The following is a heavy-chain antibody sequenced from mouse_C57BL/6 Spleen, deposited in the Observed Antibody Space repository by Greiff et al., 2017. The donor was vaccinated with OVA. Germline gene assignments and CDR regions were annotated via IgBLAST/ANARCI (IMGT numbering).Heavy chain of an antibody. CDR1: GFTFSSYG. D-gene: IGHD1-1*01. CDR2: ISSGGSYT. CDR3: ARRYYYGSSLFDY. Sequence: EVQRVESGGDLVKPGGSLKLSCAASGFTFSSYGMSWVRQTPDKRLEWVATISSGGSYTYYPDSVKGRFTISRDNAKNTLYLQMSSLKSEDTAMYYCARRYYYGSSLFDYWGQGTTLTVSS. V-gene: IGHV5-6*01. J-gene: IGHJ2*01.